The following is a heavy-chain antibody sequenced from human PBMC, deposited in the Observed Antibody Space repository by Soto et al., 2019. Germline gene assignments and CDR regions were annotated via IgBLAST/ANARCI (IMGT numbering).Heavy chain of an antibody. CDR3: ARELWGMGAFDI. Sequence: QVQLVESGGGVVQPGRSLRLSCAASGFTFSSYAMHWVRQAPGKGLEWVAVISYDGSNKYYADSVKGRFTISRDNSKNTLYLQMNSLRAEDTAVYYCARELWGMGAFDIWGQGTMVTVSS. CDR1: GFTFSSYA. V-gene: IGHV3-30-3*01. D-gene: IGHD1-26*01. CDR2: ISYDGSNK. J-gene: IGHJ3*02.